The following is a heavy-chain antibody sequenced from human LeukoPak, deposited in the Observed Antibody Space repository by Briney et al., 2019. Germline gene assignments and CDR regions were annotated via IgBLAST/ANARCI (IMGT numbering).Heavy chain of an antibody. CDR1: GGSISSGGYY. D-gene: IGHD6-19*01. J-gene: IGHJ4*02. V-gene: IGHV4-61*08. Sequence: SQTLSLTCAVSGGSISSGGYYWSWIRQPPGKGLEYIGYIYYSGSTNYNPSLKSRVTISVDTSKNQFSLKLSSVTAADTAVYYCAASIAVAGTPFDYWGQGTLVTVSS. CDR2: IYYSGST. CDR3: AASIAVAGTPFDY.